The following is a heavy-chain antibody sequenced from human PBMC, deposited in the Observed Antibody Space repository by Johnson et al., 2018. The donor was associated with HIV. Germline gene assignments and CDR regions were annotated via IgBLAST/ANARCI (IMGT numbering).Heavy chain of an antibody. D-gene: IGHD2-8*02. CDR3: ARDLVGSPRAFDI. V-gene: IGHV3-20*04. Sequence: VQLVESGGGVVRPGGSLRLSCAASGFTFDDYGMSWVRLLPGKGLEWVSGISWNGGSTAYADSVKGRFTISRDTAKNSLYLQMHSLRVEDTASYYCARDLVGSPRAFDIWGQGTMVTISS. CDR2: ISWNGGST. J-gene: IGHJ3*02. CDR1: GFTFDDYG.